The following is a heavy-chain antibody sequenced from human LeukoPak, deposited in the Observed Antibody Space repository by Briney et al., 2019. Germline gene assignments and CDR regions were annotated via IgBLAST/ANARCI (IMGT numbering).Heavy chain of an antibody. CDR1: GGSFSGYY. Sequence: SETLSLTCAVYGGSFSGYYWSWIRHPPGKGLEWIGEINHSGSTNYNPSLKSRVTISVDTSKNQFSLKLSSVTAADTAVYYCARGGPRYCSGGSCYFGYWGQGTLVTVSS. CDR3: ARGGPRYCSGGSCYFGY. D-gene: IGHD2-15*01. J-gene: IGHJ4*02. CDR2: INHSGST. V-gene: IGHV4-34*01.